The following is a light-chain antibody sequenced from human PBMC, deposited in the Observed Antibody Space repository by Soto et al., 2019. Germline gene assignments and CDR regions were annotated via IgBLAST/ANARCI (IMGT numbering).Light chain of an antibody. CDR2: HSS. J-gene: IGKJ2*01. CDR1: QDISKY. Sequence: DIQMTQSPSSLSPSVGDRVTITCQASQDISKYLNWYQQKPGKAPKLLIYHSSNLETGVPSRFSGSGSGTHFTLTISSLQPEDIATYFCQQYDSFPRTFGQGIKLEIK. V-gene: IGKV1-33*01. CDR3: QQYDSFPRT.